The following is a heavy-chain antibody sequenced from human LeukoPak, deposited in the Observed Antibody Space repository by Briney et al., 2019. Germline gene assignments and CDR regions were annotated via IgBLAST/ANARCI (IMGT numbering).Heavy chain of an antibody. CDR2: ISYDGSNK. J-gene: IGHJ6*02. CDR1: GFTFSSYA. CDR3: ARDLNSHGLYYGMDV. Sequence: PGGFLRLSCAASGFTFSSYAMSWVRQAPGKGLEWVAVISYDGSNKYYTDSVKGRFAISRDRSKNTLYLQMDSLRAEDTAVYYCARDLNSHGLYYGMDVWGQGTTVTVSS. V-gene: IGHV3-30*09. D-gene: IGHD5-18*01.